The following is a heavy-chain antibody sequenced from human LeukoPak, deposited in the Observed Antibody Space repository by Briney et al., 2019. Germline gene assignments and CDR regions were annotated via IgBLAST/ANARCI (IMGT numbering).Heavy chain of an antibody. V-gene: IGHV1-8*01. CDR1: GYTFTSYD. CDR3: ARAQAPPARTGYGMDV. D-gene: IGHD6-25*01. J-gene: IGHJ6*02. Sequence: GASVKVSCKASGYTFTSYDINWVRQATGQGLEWMGWMNPNSGNTGYARKFQGRVTMTRNTSISTAYMELSSLRSEDTAVYYCARAQAPPARTGYGMDVWGQGTTVTVSS. CDR2: MNPNSGNT.